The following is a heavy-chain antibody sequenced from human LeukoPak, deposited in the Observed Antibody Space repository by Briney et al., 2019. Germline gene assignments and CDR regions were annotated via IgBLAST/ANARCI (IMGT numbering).Heavy chain of an antibody. D-gene: IGHD3-9*01. V-gene: IGHV3-30-3*01. CDR3: AREQIDDLRYFDWLIDAFDI. J-gene: IGHJ3*02. CDR1: GFTFSSYA. Sequence: AGGSLRLSCAASGFTFSSYAMHWVRQAPGKGLEWVAVISYDGSNKYYADSVKGRFTISRDNSKNTLYLQMNSLRAEDTAVYYCAREQIDDLRYFDWLIDAFDIWGQGTMVTVSS. CDR2: ISYDGSNK.